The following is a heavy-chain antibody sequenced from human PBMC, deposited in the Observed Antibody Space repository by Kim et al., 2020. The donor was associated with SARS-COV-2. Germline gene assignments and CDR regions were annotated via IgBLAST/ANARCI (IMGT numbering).Heavy chain of an antibody. CDR1: GYTFTTYG. V-gene: IGHV1-18*04. Sequence: ASVKVSCKASGYTFTTYGITWVRQAPGQGLEWMGGIRTYSGDTNFAQKFQGTVTMTADTSTSTAYMELRSLTSDDTAVYYCARDRAFWSATIDFFDYWGQGSLVSVSS. J-gene: IGHJ4*02. D-gene: IGHD3-3*01. CDR2: IRTYSGDT. CDR3: ARDRAFWSATIDFFDY.